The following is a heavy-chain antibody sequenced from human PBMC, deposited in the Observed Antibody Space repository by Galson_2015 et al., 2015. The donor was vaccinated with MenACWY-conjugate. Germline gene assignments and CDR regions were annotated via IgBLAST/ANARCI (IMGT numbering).Heavy chain of an antibody. J-gene: IGHJ4*02. CDR3: AKTRGASFYFDP. V-gene: IGHV3-74*01. D-gene: IGHD1-26*01. CDR2: INPGGSST. Sequence: SLRLCCAASGFIFNTSWMHWVRQAPGQGLVWVSRINPGGSSTTYADSVKDRFTISRDNAKNTLYLQMNSLRPEDTAVFYCAKTRGASFYFDPWGQGTLVTVAS. CDR1: GFIFNTSW.